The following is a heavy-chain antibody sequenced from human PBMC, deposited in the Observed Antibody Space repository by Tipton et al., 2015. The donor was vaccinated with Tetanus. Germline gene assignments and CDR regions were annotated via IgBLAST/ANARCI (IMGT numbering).Heavy chain of an antibody. Sequence: SLRLSCEASGFTISSYWMHWVRQAPGKGLVWVSRIYTTTTYGDSMKGRFTISRDNAKNTLFLQMNNLRGDDTAVYYCVRGGSGYGNFDSWGQGTLVTVSS. CDR2: IYTTT. CDR1: GFTISSYW. V-gene: IGHV3-74*01. D-gene: IGHD5-12*01. CDR3: VRGGSGYGNFDS. J-gene: IGHJ4*02.